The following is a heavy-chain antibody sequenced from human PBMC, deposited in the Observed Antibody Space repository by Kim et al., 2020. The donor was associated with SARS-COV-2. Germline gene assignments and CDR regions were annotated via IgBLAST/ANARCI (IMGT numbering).Heavy chain of an antibody. CDR3: ARDEAVAGYYYYYNMDV. V-gene: IGHV4-4*07. Sequence: SETLSLTCTVSGDYINRYYWSWIRQPAGKGLEWIGRIYSSGSPNYNPSLKSRVTMSADTSKNQFFLKLSSVTAADTAVYYCARDEAVAGYYYYYNMDVWGQGTTVTVSS. CDR1: GDYINRYY. D-gene: IGHD6-19*01. CDR2: IYSSGSP. J-gene: IGHJ6*03.